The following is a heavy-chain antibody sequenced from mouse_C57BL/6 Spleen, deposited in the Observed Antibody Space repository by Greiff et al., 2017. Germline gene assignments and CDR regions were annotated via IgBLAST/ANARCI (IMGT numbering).Heavy chain of an antibody. J-gene: IGHJ1*03. V-gene: IGHV1-43*01. CDR1: GYSFTGYY. CDR3: ARDYGSSPRYFDV. D-gene: IGHD1-1*01. CDR2: INPSTGDT. Sequence: EVQLQQSGPELVKPGASVKISCKASGYSFTGYYMHWVKQSSEKSLEWIGEINPSTGDTSYNQKFKGKATLTVDKSSSTAYMQLKSLTSEDSAVYYCARDYGSSPRYFDVWGTGTTVTVSS.